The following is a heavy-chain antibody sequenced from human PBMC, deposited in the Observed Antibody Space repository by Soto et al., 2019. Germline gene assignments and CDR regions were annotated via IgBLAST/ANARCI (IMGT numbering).Heavy chain of an antibody. CDR3: ARQLSVVDLDFFDP. V-gene: IGHV4-59*08. D-gene: IGHD2-21*01. CDR2: IYYSGST. Sequence: SDTLSLTCTVSGGSISTYYWNWIRQPPGKGLEWIGYIYYSGSTNYNPSLKNRVTMSVDTSKNQFSLKLNSVTAADTAVYYCARQLSVVDLDFFDPWGQGTLVNVSS. CDR1: GGSISTYY. J-gene: IGHJ5*02.